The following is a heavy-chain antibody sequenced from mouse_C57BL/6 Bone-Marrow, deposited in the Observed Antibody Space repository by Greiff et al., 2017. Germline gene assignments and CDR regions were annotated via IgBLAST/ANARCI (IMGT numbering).Heavy chain of an antibody. CDR3: ARWDYDGY. Sequence: VHVKQSGPELVKPGASVKISCKASGYSFTGYYMNWVKQSPEKSLEWIGEINPSTGGTTYNQKFKAKATLTVDKSSSTAYMQLKSLTSEDSAVYYCARWDYDGYWGQGTTLTVSS. V-gene: IGHV1-42*01. J-gene: IGHJ2*01. CDR1: GYSFTGYY. CDR2: INPSTGGT. D-gene: IGHD2-4*01.